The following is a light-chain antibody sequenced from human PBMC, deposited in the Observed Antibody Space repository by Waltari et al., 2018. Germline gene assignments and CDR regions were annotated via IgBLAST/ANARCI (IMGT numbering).Light chain of an antibody. CDR1: QSVTNY. Sequence: EIVLTQSPVILSLSPGETATLSCRASQSVTNYLAWYQQRPGQAPRLLIYHASNRATGIPARFSGSGSGTDFTLTINSLEPEDFAVYYCQQRGTWHPITFGQGTRLEIK. CDR3: QQRGTWHPIT. CDR2: HAS. V-gene: IGKV3-11*01. J-gene: IGKJ5*01.